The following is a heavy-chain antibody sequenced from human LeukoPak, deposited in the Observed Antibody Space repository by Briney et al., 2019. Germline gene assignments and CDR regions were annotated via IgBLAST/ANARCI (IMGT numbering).Heavy chain of an antibody. V-gene: IGHV3-30*18. J-gene: IGHJ4*02. CDR3: AKGACGWRKYYFDY. CDR1: GFTFSSYG. CDR2: ISYDGSNK. D-gene: IGHD6-19*01. Sequence: PGGSLRLSCAASGFTFSSYGMHWVRQAPGKGLEWVAVISYDGSNKYYADSVKGRFTISRDNSKNTLYLQMNSLRAEDTAVYYCAKGACGWRKYYFDYWGQGTLVTVSS.